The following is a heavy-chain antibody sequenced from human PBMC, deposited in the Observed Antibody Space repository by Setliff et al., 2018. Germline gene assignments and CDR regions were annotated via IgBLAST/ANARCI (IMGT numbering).Heavy chain of an antibody. CDR1: GITFSSYA. CDR2: ISTSGGST. D-gene: IGHD6-6*01. CDR3: ARGSYSSSF. J-gene: IGHJ4*02. V-gene: IGHV3-23*01. Sequence: GGSLRLSCAASGITFSSYAMSWVRQAPGKGLEWVSGISTSGGSTYYADSVKSRFTLSRDNSKNTLYLQMNSLRAEDTAVYYCARGSYSSSFGGQGTLVTVSS.